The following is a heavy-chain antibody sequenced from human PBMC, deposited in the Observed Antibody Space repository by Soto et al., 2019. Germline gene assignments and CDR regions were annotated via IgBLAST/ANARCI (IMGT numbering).Heavy chain of an antibody. D-gene: IGHD3-10*01. V-gene: IGHV1-3*01. CDR2: INAGNGNT. CDR1: GYTFTSYA. Sequence: GASVXVSCKASGYTFTSYAMHWVRQAPGQRLEWMGWINAGNGNTKYSQKFQGRVTITRDTSASTAYMELSSLRSEDTAVYYCARDQVGTMVRGVIKGMDVWGKGTTVTVSS. J-gene: IGHJ6*03. CDR3: ARDQVGTMVRGVIKGMDV.